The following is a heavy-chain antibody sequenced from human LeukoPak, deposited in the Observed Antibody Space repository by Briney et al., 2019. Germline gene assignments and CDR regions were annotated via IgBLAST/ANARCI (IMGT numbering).Heavy chain of an antibody. V-gene: IGHV3-21*01. CDR2: ISSSSSHT. CDR3: ARNDYGDYGPDY. Sequence: GGSLRLSCAASGFIFSTYSMNWVRQAPGKGLEWVSSISSSSSHTFYAHSVKGRFTISRDNAKNSLYLQVNSLRGEDTAVYYCARNDYGDYGPDYWGQGTLVTVSS. D-gene: IGHD4-17*01. CDR1: GFIFSTYS. J-gene: IGHJ4*02.